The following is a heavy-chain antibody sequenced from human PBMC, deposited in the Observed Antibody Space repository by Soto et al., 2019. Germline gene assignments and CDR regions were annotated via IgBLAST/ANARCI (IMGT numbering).Heavy chain of an antibody. V-gene: IGHV1-69*13. CDR1: GGTFSSYA. D-gene: IGHD3-22*01. Sequence: SVKVSCKASGGTFSSYAISWVRQAPGQGLEWMGGIIPIFGTANYAQKFQGRVTITADESTSTAYMELSSLRSEDTAVYYCARGSHHYDSSGTSSGAFDIWGQGTMVTVSS. CDR2: IIPIFGTA. J-gene: IGHJ3*02. CDR3: ARGSHHYDSSGTSSGAFDI.